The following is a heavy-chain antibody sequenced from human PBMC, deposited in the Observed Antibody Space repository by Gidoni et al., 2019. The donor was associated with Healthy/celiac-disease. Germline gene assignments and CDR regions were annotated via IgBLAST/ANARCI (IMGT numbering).Heavy chain of an antibody. J-gene: IGHJ4*02. CDR3: AKEPRAIAVADYYFDY. CDR2: ISYDGSNK. Sequence: QVQLVESGGGVVQPGRSLRLSCAAAGFTFSSYGMHWVRQAPGKGLEWVAVISYDGSNKYYADSVKGRFTISRDNSKNTLYLQMNSLRAEDTAVYYCAKEPRAIAVADYYFDYWGQGTLVTVSS. V-gene: IGHV3-30*18. CDR1: GFTFSSYG. D-gene: IGHD6-19*01.